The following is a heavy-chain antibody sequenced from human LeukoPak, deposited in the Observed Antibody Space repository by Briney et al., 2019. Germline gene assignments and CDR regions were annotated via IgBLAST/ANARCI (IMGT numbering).Heavy chain of an antibody. J-gene: IGHJ4*02. D-gene: IGHD3-3*01. V-gene: IGHV4-34*01. CDR3: ARSPARGPYDFWSGYYKSETDY. CDR2: INHSGST. CDR1: GGSISSYY. Sequence: SEILSLTCTVSGGSISSYYWSWIRQPPGKGLEWIGEINHSGSTNYNPSLKSRVTISVDTSKNQFSLKLSSVTAADTAVYYCARSPARGPYDFWSGYYKSETDYWGQGTLVTVSS.